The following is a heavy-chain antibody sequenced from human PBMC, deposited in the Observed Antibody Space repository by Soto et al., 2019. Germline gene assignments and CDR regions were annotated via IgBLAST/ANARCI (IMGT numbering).Heavy chain of an antibody. Sequence: GESLKISCKGSGYSFTSYWIGWVRQAPGKGLEWVSTISGGGSITYYADSLKGRFTISRDNSKNTLYLQINSLRAEDTAVYYCAKTIRGGYSSSWYYFDYWGQGTLVTVSS. CDR1: GYSFTSYW. J-gene: IGHJ4*02. CDR2: ISGGGSIT. D-gene: IGHD6-13*01. V-gene: IGHV3-23*01. CDR3: AKTIRGGYSSSWYYFDY.